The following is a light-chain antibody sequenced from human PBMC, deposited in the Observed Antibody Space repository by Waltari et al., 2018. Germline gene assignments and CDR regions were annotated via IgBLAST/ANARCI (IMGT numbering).Light chain of an antibody. CDR3: CSYVGGSRVL. V-gene: IGLV2-23*01. J-gene: IGLJ2*01. CDR2: EAT. CDR1: RSDIGASNF. Sequence: QSVLTQPASVSGSPGQSITISCTGTRSDIGASNFVSWFQHLPGQAPRLLISEATKRPSGVSYRFSGSKSGNTASLSISDLQAEDEADYYCCSYVGGSRVLFGGGTKLTV.